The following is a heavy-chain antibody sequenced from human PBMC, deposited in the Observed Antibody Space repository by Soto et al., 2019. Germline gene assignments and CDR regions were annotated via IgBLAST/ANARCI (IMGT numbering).Heavy chain of an antibody. CDR1: CYTFTIYG. CDR2: ISAYNGNT. Sequence: GGPGKGSCKAFCYTFTIYGFSGVVKAPGQGLEWMGWISAYNGNTNYAQKLQGRVTMITDTSTSTAYMELRSLRSDDTAVYYCARTTIFGSGPFDYWGQGTLVTVSS. J-gene: IGHJ4*02. CDR3: ARTTIFGSGPFDY. D-gene: IGHD3-3*01. V-gene: IGHV1-18*04.